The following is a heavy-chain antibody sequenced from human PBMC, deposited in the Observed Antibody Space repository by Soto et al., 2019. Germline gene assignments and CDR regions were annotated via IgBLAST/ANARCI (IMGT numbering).Heavy chain of an antibody. Sequence: ASVNVSCKASGYTFTSYGISWVRQAPGQGLEWMGWISAYNGNTNYAQKLQGRVTMTTDTSTSTAYMELRSLRSDDTAVYYCARDPYYDFWSGYYWFDPWGQGTLVTVSS. CDR3: ARDPYYDFWSGYYWFDP. D-gene: IGHD3-3*01. J-gene: IGHJ5*02. CDR1: GYTFTSYG. V-gene: IGHV1-18*01. CDR2: ISAYNGNT.